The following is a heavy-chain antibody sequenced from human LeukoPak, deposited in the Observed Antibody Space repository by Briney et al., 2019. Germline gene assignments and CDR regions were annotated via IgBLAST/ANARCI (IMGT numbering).Heavy chain of an antibody. CDR1: GGSISSSNW. Sequence: PSETLSLTCAVSGGSISSSNWWSWVRQPSGKGLEWIGEIYHSGSTNYNPSLKSRVTISVDKSKNQFSLKLSSETAADTAVYYYASAGYSSGWYSDYWGQGTLVTVSS. CDR2: IYHSGST. J-gene: IGHJ4*02. D-gene: IGHD6-19*01. V-gene: IGHV4-4*02. CDR3: ASAGYSSGWYSDY.